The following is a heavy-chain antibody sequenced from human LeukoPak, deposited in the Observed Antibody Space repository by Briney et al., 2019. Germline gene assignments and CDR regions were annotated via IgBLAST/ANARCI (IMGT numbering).Heavy chain of an antibody. CDR3: ATGGDVEH. CDR1: GFTFSNYW. V-gene: IGHV3-48*01. Sequence: SGGSLRLSCTASGFTFSNYWMHWVRQAPGKGLEWVSYISSSSSTIYYADSVKGRFTISRDNAKNSLYLQMNSLRAEDTAVYYCATGGDVEHWGQGTLVTVSS. CDR2: ISSSSSTI. D-gene: IGHD2-21*01. J-gene: IGHJ1*01.